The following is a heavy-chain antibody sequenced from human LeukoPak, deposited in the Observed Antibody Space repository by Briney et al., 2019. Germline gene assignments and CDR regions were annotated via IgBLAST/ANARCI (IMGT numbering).Heavy chain of an antibody. CDR1: GFTFSNYW. D-gene: IGHD6-19*01. V-gene: IGHV3-7*03. CDR3: SYSSGWFVGDY. CDR2: IKQDGNEK. J-gene: IGHJ4*02. Sequence: GGSLRLSCVASGFTFSNYWMSWVRQAPGKGLEWVANIKQDGNEKYYVDSVKGRFTISRDNAKNTLYLQMNSLRAEDTAVYYCSYSSGWFVGDYWGQGTLVTVSS.